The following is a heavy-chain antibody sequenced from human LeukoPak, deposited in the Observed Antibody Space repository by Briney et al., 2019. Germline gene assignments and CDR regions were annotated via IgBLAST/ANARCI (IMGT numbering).Heavy chain of an antibody. D-gene: IGHD3-22*01. CDR2: IYYSGST. CDR1: GGSISSYY. V-gene: IGHV4-59*01. J-gene: IGHJ4*02. Sequence: SETLSLTCTVSGGSISSYYWSWIRQPPGKGLEWIGYIYYSGSTNYNPSLKSRVTISVDTSKNQFSLKLSSVTAADTAVYYCARGAYYYDSSGYSLFDYWGQGTLVTVSS. CDR3: ARGAYYYDSSGYSLFDY.